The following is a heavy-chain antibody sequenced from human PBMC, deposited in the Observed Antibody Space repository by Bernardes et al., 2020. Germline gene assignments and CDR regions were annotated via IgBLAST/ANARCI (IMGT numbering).Heavy chain of an antibody. V-gene: IGHV1-58*01. CDR2: IVVGSGNT. CDR1: GFTFTSSA. Sequence: AAQVSCKASGFTFTSSAVQWVRQARGQRLEWIGWIVVGSGNTNYAQKFQERVTITRDMSTSTAYMELSSLRSEDTAVYYCAAVRRLAQFDYWGQGTLVTVSS. J-gene: IGHJ4*02. CDR3: AAVRRLAQFDY. D-gene: IGHD3-3*02.